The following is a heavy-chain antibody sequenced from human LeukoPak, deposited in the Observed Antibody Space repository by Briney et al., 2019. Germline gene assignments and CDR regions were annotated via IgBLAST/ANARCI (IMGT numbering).Heavy chain of an antibody. CDR3: ARMETYYYAY. V-gene: IGHV4-59*01. Sequence: PSETLSLTCTVSGASISTYYWSWIRQPAGKGLEWIGYIYYSGSTNYNPSLKSRVTISVDTSKNQFSLKLSSVTAADTAVYYCARMETYYYAYWGQGTLVTVSS. D-gene: IGHD1-1*01. J-gene: IGHJ4*02. CDR1: GASISTYY. CDR2: IYYSGST.